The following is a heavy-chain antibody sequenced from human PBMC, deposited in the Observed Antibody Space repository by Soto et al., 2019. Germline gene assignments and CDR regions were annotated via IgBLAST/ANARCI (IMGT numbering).Heavy chain of an antibody. CDR2: IKQDGSEK. V-gene: IGHV3-7*01. CDR3: ARDRYSYYDFWSGSLPYYYYGMDV. D-gene: IGHD3-3*01. J-gene: IGHJ6*02. CDR1: GFTFSRYW. Sequence: GSLRLSCAASGFTFSRYWMSWVRQAPGKGLEWVANIKQDGSEKYYVDSVKGRFTISRDNAKNSLYLQMNSLRAEDTAVYYCARDRYSYYDFWSGSLPYYYYGMDVWGQGTTVTVSS.